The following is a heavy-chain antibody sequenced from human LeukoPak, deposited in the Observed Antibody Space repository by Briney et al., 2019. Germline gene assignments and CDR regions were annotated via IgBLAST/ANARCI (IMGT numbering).Heavy chain of an antibody. D-gene: IGHD6-13*01. CDR3: ARDLRPRTAAANIPPGY. V-gene: IGHV3-23*01. CDR1: GFTFSAYA. Sequence: AGGSLRLSCEASGFTFSAYAMTWVRQVPGKGLEWVSSIGSENKPHYSEPVKGRFASARYHSKSMLFLQLNSLRAEDTAVYYCARDLRPRTAAANIPPGYWGQGTLVTVSS. CDR2: IGSENKP. J-gene: IGHJ4*02.